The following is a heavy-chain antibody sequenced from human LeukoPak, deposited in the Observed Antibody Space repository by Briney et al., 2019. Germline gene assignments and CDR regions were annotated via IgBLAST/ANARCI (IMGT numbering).Heavy chain of an antibody. Sequence: PSETLSLTCTDSGGSISSSSYYWSWIRQPPGKGLEWIGYIHYSGSTNYNPSLKSRVTISVDTSKNQFSLKLSSVTAADTAVYYCARGGVGAHYYFDYWGQGTLVTVSS. CDR1: GGSISSSSYY. J-gene: IGHJ4*02. CDR2: IHYSGST. V-gene: IGHV4-61*01. CDR3: ARGGVGAHYYFDY. D-gene: IGHD1-26*01.